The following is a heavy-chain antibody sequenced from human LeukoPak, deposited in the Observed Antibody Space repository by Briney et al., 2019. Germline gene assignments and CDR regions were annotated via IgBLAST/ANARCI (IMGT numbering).Heavy chain of an antibody. CDR3: CADILH. Sequence: GGALILSCSASGFNFSSYWMHWVRQTPAKVLVMVSRINSDRSSSTYAHPVKGRFTIPRDNAKNTLYLQMNSLRADDTVLYYCCADILHWGQGTLCTVSS. CDR2: INSDRSSS. D-gene: IGHD3-3*02. J-gene: IGHJ4*02. V-gene: IGHV3-74*03. CDR1: GFNFSSYW.